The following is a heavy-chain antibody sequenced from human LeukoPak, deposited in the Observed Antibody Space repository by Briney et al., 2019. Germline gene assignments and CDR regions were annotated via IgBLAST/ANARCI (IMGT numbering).Heavy chain of an antibody. V-gene: IGHV5-51*01. CDR3: ARQYYDGSGYLPYFDY. CDR1: GYSFTTYW. CDR2: IYPGDSDS. J-gene: IGHJ4*02. Sequence: GESLKISCKGSGYSFTTYWIAWVRQMPGKGLEWMGIIYPGDSDSRYSPSFQGQVTISADKSISTAYLQWSSLKASDTAMYYCARQYYDGSGYLPYFDYWGQGTLVTVSS. D-gene: IGHD3-22*01.